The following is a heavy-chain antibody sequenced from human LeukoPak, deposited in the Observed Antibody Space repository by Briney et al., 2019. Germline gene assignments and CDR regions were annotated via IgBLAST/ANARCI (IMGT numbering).Heavy chain of an antibody. Sequence: PSETLSLTCAVYGGSFSGYYWSWIRQPPGKGLEWIGEINHSGSTNYNPSLKSRVTISVDTSKNRFSLKLSSVTAADTAVYYCARAGKYYYDSSGSFDYWGQGTLVTVSS. V-gene: IGHV4-34*01. J-gene: IGHJ4*02. CDR1: GGSFSGYY. CDR3: ARAGKYYYDSSGSFDY. CDR2: INHSGST. D-gene: IGHD3-22*01.